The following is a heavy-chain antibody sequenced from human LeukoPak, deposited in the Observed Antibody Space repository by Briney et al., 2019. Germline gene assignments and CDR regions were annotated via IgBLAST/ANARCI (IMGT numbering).Heavy chain of an antibody. Sequence: GGSLRLSCAASGFTFGNAWMSCVRQAPGKGLEWVSAISGSGGSTYYADSVKGRFTISRDNSKNTLYLQMNSLRAEDTAVYYCAKFVYYDILTGYYPHFDYWGQGTLVTVSS. J-gene: IGHJ4*02. V-gene: IGHV3-23*01. CDR1: GFTFGNAW. CDR3: AKFVYYDILTGYYPHFDY. CDR2: ISGSGGST. D-gene: IGHD3-9*01.